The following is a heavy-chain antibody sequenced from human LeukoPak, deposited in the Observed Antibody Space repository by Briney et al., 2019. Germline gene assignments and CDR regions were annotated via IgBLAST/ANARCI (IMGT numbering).Heavy chain of an antibody. CDR1: GFTFSSYS. D-gene: IGHD3-16*01. V-gene: IGHV3-21*01. Sequence: GGSLRLSCAASGFTFSSYSMNWVRQAPGKGLEWVSSTSSSSSYIYYADSVKGRFTISRDNAKNSLYLQMNSLRAEDTAVYYCARLGGSDAFDIWGQGTMVTVSS. CDR2: TSSSSSYI. CDR3: ARLGGSDAFDI. J-gene: IGHJ3*02.